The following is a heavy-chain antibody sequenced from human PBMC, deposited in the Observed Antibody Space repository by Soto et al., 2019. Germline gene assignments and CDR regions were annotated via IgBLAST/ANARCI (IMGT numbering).Heavy chain of an antibody. CDR3: TPDRSGSYEGGYYYSYGMDV. J-gene: IGHJ6*02. CDR2: IKSKTDGGTT. V-gene: IGHV3-15*01. Sequence: GGSLRLCCAASGFTFSNAWMSWVRQAPGKGREWVGRIKSKTDGGTTDYAAPVKGRFTISRDDSKTTLYLQMNSLKTEDTAVYYCTPDRSGSYEGGYYYSYGMDVWGQGTTATVS. CDR1: GFTFSNAW. D-gene: IGHD6-19*01.